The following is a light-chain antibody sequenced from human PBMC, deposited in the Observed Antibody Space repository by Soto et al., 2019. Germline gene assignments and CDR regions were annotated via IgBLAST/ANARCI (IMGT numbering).Light chain of an antibody. Sequence: DIVLTQSPGTLSLSPGERASLSCRDSQSVSSGHLAWYQQKPGKAPKLLIYKASSLESGVPSRFSGSGSGTEFTLTISSLQPDDFATYYCQQYNSYPLTFGGGTKVDI. CDR3: QQYNSYPLT. CDR1: QSVSSG. V-gene: IGKV1-5*03. J-gene: IGKJ4*01. CDR2: KAS.